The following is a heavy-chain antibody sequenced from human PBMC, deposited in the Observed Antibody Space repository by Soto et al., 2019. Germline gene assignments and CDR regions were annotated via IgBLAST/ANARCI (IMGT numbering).Heavy chain of an antibody. V-gene: IGHV4-34*01. CDR3: AKVAPSISILWGFDH. J-gene: IGHJ4*02. Sequence: SETLSLTCAVYGGSFSGYYWSWIRQPPGKGLEWIGEINHSGSTNYNPSLKSRVTISVDTSKNQFSLRAEDTAMYYCAKVAPSISILWGFDHWGPGTLVTVSS. D-gene: IGHD2-21*01. CDR1: GGSFSGYY. CDR2: INHSGST.